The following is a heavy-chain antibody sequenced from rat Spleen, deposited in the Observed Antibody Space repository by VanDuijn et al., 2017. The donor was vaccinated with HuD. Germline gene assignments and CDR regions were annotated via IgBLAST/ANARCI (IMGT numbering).Heavy chain of an antibody. Sequence: EVQLQESGPGLVKPSQSLSLTCSVTGYSITSNYWGWIRKFPGNKMEWMAYIGYSGDTDYNPSLKSRISITRDTSKNQFFLQFNSVTTEETATYYCARDNSGYWYFDFLGPGTMVTVSS. CDR1: GYSITSNY. CDR2: IGYSGDT. D-gene: IGHD1-10*01. J-gene: IGHJ1*01. CDR3: ARDNSGYWYFDF. V-gene: IGHV3-1*01.